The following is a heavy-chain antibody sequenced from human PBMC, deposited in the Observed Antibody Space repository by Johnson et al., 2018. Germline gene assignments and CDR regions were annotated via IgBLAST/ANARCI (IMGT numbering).Heavy chain of an antibody. CDR3: ARGGWGGATPDY. CDR1: GFTFSSYW. V-gene: IGHV3-74*03. CDR2: SNNDGRTS. D-gene: IGHD3-16*01. J-gene: IGHJ4*02. Sequence: VQLQESGGGLVQPGGSLRLSCAASGFTFSSYWMHWVRQAPGEGLVWVAFSNNDGRTSAYADSVKGRLPMSRDNAKNTEHRQMNSRRAEEPAVCFCARGGWGGATPDYWGQGTLVTVSS.